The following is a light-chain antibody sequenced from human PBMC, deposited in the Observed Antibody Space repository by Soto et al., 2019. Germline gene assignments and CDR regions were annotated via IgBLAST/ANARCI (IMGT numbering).Light chain of an antibody. V-gene: IGKV3D-15*01. Sequence: EILLTQSPATLSLSPGERATLSCGASQSLSSSSLAWYQQKPGQAPRLLISGASTRATGIPASFSGSGSGTEFTLTISSLKSEDFAVYYCQQYNNWHTITFGHGTRLEIK. CDR2: GAS. CDR1: QSLSSS. J-gene: IGKJ5*01. CDR3: QQYNNWHTIT.